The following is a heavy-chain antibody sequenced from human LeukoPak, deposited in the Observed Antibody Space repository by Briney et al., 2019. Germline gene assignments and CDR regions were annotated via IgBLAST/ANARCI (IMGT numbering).Heavy chain of an antibody. CDR1: GFTFSSYA. CDR2: ISYDGSNK. V-gene: IGHV3-30*04. J-gene: IGHJ5*02. Sequence: GGSLRLSCAASGFTFSSYAMHWVRQAPGKGVEWVAVISYDGSNKYYADSVKGRFTISRDNAKNSLYLQMNSLRAEDTAVYYCARTYSSSARANWFDPWGQGTLVTVSS. CDR3: ARTYSSSARANWFDP. D-gene: IGHD6-13*01.